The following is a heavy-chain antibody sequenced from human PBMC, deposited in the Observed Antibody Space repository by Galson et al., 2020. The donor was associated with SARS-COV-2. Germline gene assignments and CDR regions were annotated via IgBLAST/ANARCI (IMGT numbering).Heavy chain of an antibody. CDR3: ARDRIAAAGAQTPGDYYYGMDV. Sequence: GGSLRLSCAASGFTVSSNYMSWVRQAPGKGLEWVSVIYSGGSTYYADSVKGRFTISRDNSKNTLYLQMNSLRAEDTAVYYCARDRIAAAGAQTPGDYYYGMDVWGQGTTVTVSS. J-gene: IGHJ6*02. V-gene: IGHV3-53*01. CDR2: IYSGGST. D-gene: IGHD6-13*01. CDR1: GFTVSSNY.